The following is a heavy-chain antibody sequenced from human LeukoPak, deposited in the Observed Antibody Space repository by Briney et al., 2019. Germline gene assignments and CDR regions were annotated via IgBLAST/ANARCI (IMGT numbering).Heavy chain of an antibody. V-gene: IGHV3-66*01. D-gene: IGHD6-19*01. CDR2: IYTSGNT. Sequence: GGSLRLSCAASGFSVSGNYMVWVRQAPRKGLEWVSTIYTSGNTYYADSVEGRFSISRDSSDNTLYLQMDSLRVEDTAVYYCARAAGTGWAEYFQNWGQGTLVIVSS. J-gene: IGHJ1*01. CDR3: ARAAGTGWAEYFQN. CDR1: GFSVSGNY.